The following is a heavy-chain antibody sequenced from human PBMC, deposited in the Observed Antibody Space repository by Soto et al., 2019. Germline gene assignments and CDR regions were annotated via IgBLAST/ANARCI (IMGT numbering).Heavy chain of an antibody. Sequence: QVQLVESGGAVVKPGRSLRLSCAASGLPFSSYGMHWVRQAPGKGLECVAIIPHDGSYKYHVDSVKGRFTISRDNSKNTLYLQMDSLRPEDTAVYYCGALNYGGDDCWGQGTLVTVSS. V-gene: IGHV3-30*03. D-gene: IGHD4-17*01. CDR3: GALNYGGDDC. CDR1: GLPFSSYG. CDR2: IPHDGSYK. J-gene: IGHJ4*02.